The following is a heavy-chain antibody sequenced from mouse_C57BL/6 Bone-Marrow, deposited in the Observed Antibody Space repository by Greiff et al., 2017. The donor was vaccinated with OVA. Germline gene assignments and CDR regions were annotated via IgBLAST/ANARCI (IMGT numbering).Heavy chain of an antibody. J-gene: IGHJ4*01. CDR3: ARYWYYAMDY. CDR1: GFTFSSYG. D-gene: IGHD4-1*01. CDR2: ISSGGSYT. Sequence: EVKVVESGGDLVKPGGSLKLSCAASGFTFSSYGMSWVRQTPDKRLEWVATISSGGSYTYYPDSVKGRFTISRDNAKNTLYLQMSSLKSEDTAMYYCARYWYYAMDYWGRGTSVTVSS. V-gene: IGHV5-6*01.